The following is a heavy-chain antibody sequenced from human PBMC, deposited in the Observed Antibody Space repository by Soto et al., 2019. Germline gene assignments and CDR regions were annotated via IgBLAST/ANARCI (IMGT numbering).Heavy chain of an antibody. V-gene: IGHV3-49*03. Sequence: GGSLRLSCTASGFTFGDYAMSWFRQAPGKGLEWVGFIRSKAYGGTTEYAASVKGRFTISRDDSKSIAYLQMNSLKTEDTAVYYCTREGTATVTTYDDYWGQGTLVTVSS. D-gene: IGHD4-17*01. CDR2: IRSKAYGGTT. J-gene: IGHJ4*02. CDR3: TREGTATVTTYDDY. CDR1: GFTFGDYA.